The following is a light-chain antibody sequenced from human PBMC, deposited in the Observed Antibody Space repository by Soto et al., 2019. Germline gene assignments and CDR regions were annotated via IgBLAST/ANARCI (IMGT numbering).Light chain of an antibody. V-gene: IGLV1-40*01. CDR1: SSNIGAGYD. CDR3: CSYAGSHTFV. CDR2: GNS. Sequence: QSVLTQPPSVSGAPGQRVTISCTGSSSNIGAGYDVHWYQQLPGTAPKLLIYGNSNRPSGVPDRFSGSKSGTSASLAITGLQAEDEADYYCCSYAGSHTFVFGGGTQLTVL. J-gene: IGLJ3*02.